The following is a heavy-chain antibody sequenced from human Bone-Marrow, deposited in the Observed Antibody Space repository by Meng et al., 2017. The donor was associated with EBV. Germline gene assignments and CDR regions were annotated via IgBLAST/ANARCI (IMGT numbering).Heavy chain of an antibody. V-gene: IGHV4-61*01. J-gene: IGHJ4*02. CDR3: ARVALAVAGYFDY. CDR2: IYYSGST. D-gene: IGHD6-19*01. Sequence: VRMRGSVPGLVKPSETLSLTCSGSGGSVISGSYYWSWIRQPPGKGLEWIGYIYYSGSTNYNPSLKSRVTISVDTSKNQFSLKLSSVTAADTAVYYCARVALAVAGYFDYWGQGTLVTVSS. CDR1: GGSVISGSYY.